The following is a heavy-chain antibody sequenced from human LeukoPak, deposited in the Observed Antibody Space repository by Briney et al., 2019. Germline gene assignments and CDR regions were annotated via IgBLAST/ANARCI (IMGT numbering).Heavy chain of an antibody. CDR2: IIPILGIA. V-gene: IGHV1-69*04. J-gene: IGHJ4*02. Sequence: SVKVSCKASGGTFSSYAISWVRQAPGQGLEWMGRIIPILGIANYAQKFQGRVTITADKSTSTAYMELSSLRSEDTAVYYCAKMGQWLALDYWGQGTLVTVSS. D-gene: IGHD6-19*01. CDR3: AKMGQWLALDY. CDR1: GGTFSSYA.